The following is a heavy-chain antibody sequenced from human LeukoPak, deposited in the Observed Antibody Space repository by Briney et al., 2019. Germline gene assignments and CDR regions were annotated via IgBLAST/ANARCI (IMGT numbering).Heavy chain of an antibody. D-gene: IGHD3-10*01. J-gene: IGHJ5*02. Sequence: PSETLSLTCAVSGGSFSRPFWSWIRQTPGKGLEWIGEIDHRGRTDYNPSLEGRVTMSVDTPKNQFSLRLTSVTAADTAVYFCARAERRINLARGVFGSHFDPWGQGTLVSVSS. V-gene: IGHV4-34*01. CDR3: ARAERRINLARGVFGSHFDP. CDR2: IDHRGRT. CDR1: GGSFSRPF.